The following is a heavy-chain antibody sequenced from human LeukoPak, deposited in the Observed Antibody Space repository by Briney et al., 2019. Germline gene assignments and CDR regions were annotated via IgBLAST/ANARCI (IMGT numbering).Heavy chain of an antibody. CDR3: AKPSSEDIVATGDAFDI. CDR2: ISWNSGSI. D-gene: IGHD5-12*01. Sequence: PGGSLRLSCAASGFTFDDYAMHWVRQAPGKGLEWVSGISWNSGSIGYADSVKGRFTISRDNAKNSLYLQMNSLRAEDTALYYCAKPSSEDIVATGDAFDIWGQGTMVTVSS. V-gene: IGHV3-9*01. CDR1: GFTFDDYA. J-gene: IGHJ3*02.